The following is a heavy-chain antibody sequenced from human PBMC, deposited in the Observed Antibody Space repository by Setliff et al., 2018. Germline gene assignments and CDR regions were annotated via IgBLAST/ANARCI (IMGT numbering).Heavy chain of an antibody. V-gene: IGHV1-46*01. CDR1: GYSFTGYY. J-gene: IGHJ4*02. Sequence: ASVKVSCKASGYSFTGYYMHWVRQAPGQGLEWMGIIHTGGGSASYAPKFQGRVTMTSDTSTNTIYMEVNIVRPDDTATYYCARGGMAAAGRKGVFEYWGQGTLVTVSS. CDR2: IHTGGGSA. CDR3: ARGGMAAAGRKGVFEY. D-gene: IGHD6-13*01.